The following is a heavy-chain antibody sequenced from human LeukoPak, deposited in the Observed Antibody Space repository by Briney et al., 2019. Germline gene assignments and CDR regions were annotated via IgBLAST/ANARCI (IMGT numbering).Heavy chain of an antibody. D-gene: IGHD6-13*01. V-gene: IGHV4-61*02. CDR1: GGSVRRGNYY. CDR3: ARTVAAGTWWPHGPDAFDI. CDR2: IYTSGTT. Sequence: PSETLSLTCTVSGGSVRRGNYYWTWIRQPAGSGLEWIGRIYTSGTTDYNPSLRTRVTISVDASRNQFSLNLSSVTAADTAVYYCARTVAAGTWWPHGPDAFDIWGQGTMVTVSS. J-gene: IGHJ3*02.